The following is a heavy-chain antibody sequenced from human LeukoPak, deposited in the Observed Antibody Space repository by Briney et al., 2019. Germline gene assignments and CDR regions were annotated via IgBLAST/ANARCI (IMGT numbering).Heavy chain of an antibody. CDR2: IYYTGST. D-gene: IGHD2-21*01. CDR1: GGSISRCDYY. Sequence: SETLSLTCNVSGGSISRCDYYWSWIRQPPGKGLEWIGYIYYTGSTDYNPSLKSRVTISVDTSKNQFSLKLSSVTVADTAVYYCARAHSIDYGGQGTLVTVSS. J-gene: IGHJ4*02. V-gene: IGHV4-30-4*01. CDR3: ARAHSIDY.